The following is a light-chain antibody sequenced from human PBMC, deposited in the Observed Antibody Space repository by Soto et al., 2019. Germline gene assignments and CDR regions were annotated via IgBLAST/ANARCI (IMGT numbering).Light chain of an antibody. CDR2: GAS. V-gene: IGKV3-20*01. CDR3: QQYGSSPPT. CDR1: QIVSNNY. Sequence: EIVLTQSPGTLSLSPGERATLSCRASQIVSNNYLAWYQQKPGRAPRLLIYGASTRATGIPDRFSASGSGTDFTLTIARLEPEDFAVYNCQQYGSSPPTFGRGTRLEIK. J-gene: IGKJ5*01.